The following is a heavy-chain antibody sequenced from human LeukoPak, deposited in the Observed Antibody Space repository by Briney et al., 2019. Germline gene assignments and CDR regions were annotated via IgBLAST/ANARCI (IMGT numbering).Heavy chain of an antibody. CDR1: GFTFSNYW. J-gene: IGHJ5*02. CDR2: IYVDGRTT. Sequence: GGSLRLFCVASGFTFSNYWMHWVRQPPGKGLVWVSRIYVDGRTTNYADSVKGRFTISRDNAKNTVYLEMNSLSVEDTATYYCIRDFRSADLWGQGTLVTVTS. V-gene: IGHV3-74*01. CDR3: IRDFRSADL.